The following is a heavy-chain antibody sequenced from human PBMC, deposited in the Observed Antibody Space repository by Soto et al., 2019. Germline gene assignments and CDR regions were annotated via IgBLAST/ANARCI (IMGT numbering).Heavy chain of an antibody. CDR2: ISSSSTTK. V-gene: IGHV3-48*01. CDR3: ARDGCSGSNCLNWFDP. Sequence: HPGGSLRLFCAASGFTFSSYSMNWVRQAPGKGLEWVSYISSSSTTKYYADSVKGRFTISRDNAKNSLYLQMNSLRAEDTAVYYCARDGCSGSNCLNWFDPWGQGTLVTVSS. CDR1: GFTFSSYS. D-gene: IGHD2-15*01. J-gene: IGHJ5*02.